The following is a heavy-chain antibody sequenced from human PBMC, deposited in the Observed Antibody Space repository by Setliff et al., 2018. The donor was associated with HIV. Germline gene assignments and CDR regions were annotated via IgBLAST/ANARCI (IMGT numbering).Heavy chain of an antibody. Sequence: GGSLRLSCAASGFTFKTHAMHGVRQVPGKGLEWVASIRFNGSHQNYAESVKGRFVISRDNFKNTLSLQRIGLRREDTSVYYCAKEQAGWLQLRSRLEDWGQGTLVTVSS. J-gene: IGHJ4*02. V-gene: IGHV3-30*02. CDR2: IRFNGSHQ. D-gene: IGHD5-12*01. CDR3: AKEQAGWLQLRSRLED. CDR1: GFTFKTHA.